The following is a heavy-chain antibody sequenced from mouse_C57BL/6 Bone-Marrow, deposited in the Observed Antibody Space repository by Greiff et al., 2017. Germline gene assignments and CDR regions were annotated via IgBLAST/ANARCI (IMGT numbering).Heavy chain of an antibody. CDR2: IYPRDGST. D-gene: IGHD1-1*01. J-gene: IGHJ4*01. V-gene: IGHV1-85*01. Sequence: VKLMESGPELVKPGASVKLSCKASGYTFTSYDINWVKQRPGQGLEWIGWIYPRDGSTKYNEKFKGKATLTVDPSSSTADMELHSLTSEDSAVYFCARDYYGSSGVYYYAMDYWGQGTSVTVSS. CDR3: ARDYYGSSGVYYYAMDY. CDR1: GYTFTSYD.